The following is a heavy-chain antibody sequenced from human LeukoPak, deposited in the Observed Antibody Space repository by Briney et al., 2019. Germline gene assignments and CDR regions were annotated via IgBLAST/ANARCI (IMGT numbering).Heavy chain of an antibody. Sequence: PSETPSLTCTVSGGSISSSSDYWGWIRQPPGRGLEWIGSIYYSGSSYYNPSLRSRVTMSVDTSKIQFSLKLSSVTAADTAVYYCARSSGWYAYYFDSWGQGTLVTVST. CDR2: IYYSGSS. CDR3: ARSSGWYAYYFDS. J-gene: IGHJ4*02. D-gene: IGHD6-19*01. V-gene: IGHV4-39*01. CDR1: GGSISSSSDY.